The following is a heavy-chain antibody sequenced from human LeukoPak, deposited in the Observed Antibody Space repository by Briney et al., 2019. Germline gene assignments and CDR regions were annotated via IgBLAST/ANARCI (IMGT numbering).Heavy chain of an antibody. CDR1: GGTFSSYA. D-gene: IGHD2-2*01. J-gene: IGHJ4*02. V-gene: IGHV1-69*13. Sequence: SVKVSCKASGGTFSSYAISWVRQAPGQGLEWMGGIIPIFGTANYAQKFQGRVTITADESTSTAYMELSSLRSDDTAVYYCAIGYCSSTSCYPFDYWGQGTLVTVSS. CDR3: AIGYCSSTSCYPFDY. CDR2: IIPIFGTA.